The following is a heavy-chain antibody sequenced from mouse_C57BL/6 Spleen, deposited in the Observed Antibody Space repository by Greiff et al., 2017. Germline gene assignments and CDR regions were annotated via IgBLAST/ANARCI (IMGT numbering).Heavy chain of an antibody. CDR1: GFTFSSYA. CDR2: ISDGGSYT. Sequence: EVQVVESGGGLVKPGGSLKLSCAASGFTFSSYAMSWVRQTPEKRLEWVATISDGGSYTYYPDNVKGRFTISRDNAKNHLYLQMSHLRSEDTARYYCGAPSGWGQGTLVTVSA. V-gene: IGHV5-4*01. J-gene: IGHJ3*01. CDR3: GAPSG.